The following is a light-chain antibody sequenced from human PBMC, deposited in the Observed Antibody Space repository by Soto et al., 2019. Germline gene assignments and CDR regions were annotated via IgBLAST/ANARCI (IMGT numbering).Light chain of an antibody. CDR2: DVS. J-gene: IGLJ2*01. V-gene: IGLV2-8*01. Sequence: QSALTQPPSASGSPGQSVTISCTGSSSDVGGYNYVSWYKQHPGKAPNLMIYDVSKRPSGVPDRFSGSKSGNTASLTVSGLQAEDESDYYCSSYAGSNIVVFGGVTKLNV. CDR3: SSYAGSNIVV. CDR1: SSDVGGYNY.